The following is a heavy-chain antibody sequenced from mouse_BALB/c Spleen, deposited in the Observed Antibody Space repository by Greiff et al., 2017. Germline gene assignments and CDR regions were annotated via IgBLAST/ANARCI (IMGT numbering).Heavy chain of an antibody. CDR2: ISSGGGST. CDR1: GFAFSSYD. V-gene: IGHV5-12-1*01. J-gene: IGHJ4*01. Sequence: EVMLVESGGGLVKPGGSLKLSCAASGFAFSSYDMSWVRQTPEKRLVWVAYISSGGGSTYYPDTVKGRFTISRDNAKNTLYLQMSSLKSEDTAMYYCARQRGYAMDYWGQGTSVTVSS. CDR3: ARQRGYAMDY.